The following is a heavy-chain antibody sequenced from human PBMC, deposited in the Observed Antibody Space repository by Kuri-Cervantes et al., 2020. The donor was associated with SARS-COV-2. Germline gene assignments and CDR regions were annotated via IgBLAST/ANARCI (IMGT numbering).Heavy chain of an antibody. V-gene: IGHV3-74*01. CDR1: GFTFSTYW. CDR3: ARGYCSSTSCPPYYYYGMDV. Sequence: GESLKISCAASGFTFSTYWMHWVRQAPGKGLVWVSRINSDGSSRSYADSVKGRFTISRDNAKNTLFLQMNSLRAEDTAVYYCARGYCSSTSCPPYYYYGMDVWGQGTTVTVSS. J-gene: IGHJ6*02. CDR2: INSDGSSR. D-gene: IGHD2-2*01.